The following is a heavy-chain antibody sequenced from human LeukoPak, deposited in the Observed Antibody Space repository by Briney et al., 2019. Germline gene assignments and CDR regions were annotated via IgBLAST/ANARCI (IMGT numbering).Heavy chain of an antibody. CDR1: GFTFSIYS. Sequence: PGGSLRLSCAASGFTFSIYSMNWVRQAPGKGLEWVSSISSSSSYIYYADSVKGRFTISRDNAKNSLYLQMDSLRAEDTAVYYCARDLYGSAGFDYWGQGTLVTVSS. CDR3: ARDLYGSAGFDY. V-gene: IGHV3-21*01. D-gene: IGHD3-10*01. J-gene: IGHJ4*02. CDR2: ISSSSSYI.